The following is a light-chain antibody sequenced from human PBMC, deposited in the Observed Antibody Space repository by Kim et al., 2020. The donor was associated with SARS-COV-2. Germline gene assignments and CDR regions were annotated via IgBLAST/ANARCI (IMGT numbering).Light chain of an antibody. J-gene: IGKJ2*03. Sequence: EIVLTQSPGTLSLSPGKRATLSCRASQSISSSYLGWYQQKPRQAPRLLIYGASSRATGIPDRFSGSGSGTDFTLTISRLEPEDFAVYYCQHYGSAPYSFGQGTKLEI. CDR1: QSISSSY. CDR2: GAS. CDR3: QHYGSAPYS. V-gene: IGKV3-20*01.